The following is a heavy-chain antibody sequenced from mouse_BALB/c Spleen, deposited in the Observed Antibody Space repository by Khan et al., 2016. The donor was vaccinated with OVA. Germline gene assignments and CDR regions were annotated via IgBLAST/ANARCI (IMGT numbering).Heavy chain of an antibody. J-gene: IGHJ3*01. CDR3: TRLAYYYDSEGVAY. D-gene: IGHD1-1*01. V-gene: IGHV5-6*01. CDR2: VSTGGSYT. Sequence: EVELVESGGDLVKPGGSLKLSCAASGFTFSTYGMSWVRQTPDKRLEWVATVSTGGSYTYYPDSVKGRFTISRDNAKNTLYLQRSGLKSEDTAMFYCTRLAYYYDSEGVAYWGQGTLVTVSA. CDR1: GFTFSTYG.